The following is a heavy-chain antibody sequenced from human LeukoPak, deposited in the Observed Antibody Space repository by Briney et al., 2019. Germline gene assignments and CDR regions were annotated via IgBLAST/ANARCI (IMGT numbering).Heavy chain of an antibody. D-gene: IGHD4-23*01. CDR3: ARNRMTSNSYYFDY. J-gene: IGHJ4*02. CDR1: GFTVSSNY. Sequence: PGGSLRLSCAASGFTVSSNYMSWVRQAPGTGLEWVSVIYSGGYTYYGDSVKGRFTISRDNSKNTLYLQMNSLRVEDTAVYYCARNRMTSNSYYFDYWGQGTLVTVSS. CDR2: IYSGGYT. V-gene: IGHV3-66*01.